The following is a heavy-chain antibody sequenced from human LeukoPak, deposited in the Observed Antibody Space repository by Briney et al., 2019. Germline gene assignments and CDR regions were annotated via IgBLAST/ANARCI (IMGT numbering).Heavy chain of an antibody. Sequence: PGGSLRLSCAASGFTLSTYYMNWVRQAPGKGLEWVSIIHSGATTYYADSVKGRFTISRDTSKNTVSLQMNSLRADDTAVYFCARVGDHFHWNLDLWGRGTLVTVSS. V-gene: IGHV3-53*01. CDR1: GFTLSTYY. D-gene: IGHD3-3*02. J-gene: IGHJ2*01. CDR3: ARVGDHFHWNLDL. CDR2: IHSGATT.